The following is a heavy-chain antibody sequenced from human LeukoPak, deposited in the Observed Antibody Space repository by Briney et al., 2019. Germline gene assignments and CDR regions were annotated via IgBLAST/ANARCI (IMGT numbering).Heavy chain of an antibody. J-gene: IGHJ4*02. D-gene: IGHD5-12*01. Sequence: ASVKVSCKASGYTFTSYYMHWVRQAPGQGLEWMGIINPSDGSTSYARNFQGRVTMSRDTSTSTVYMELSSLRSEDTAVYYCARTLNSGYDKFDYWGQGTLVTVSS. CDR2: INPSDGST. CDR1: GYTFTSYY. V-gene: IGHV1-46*01. CDR3: ARTLNSGYDKFDY.